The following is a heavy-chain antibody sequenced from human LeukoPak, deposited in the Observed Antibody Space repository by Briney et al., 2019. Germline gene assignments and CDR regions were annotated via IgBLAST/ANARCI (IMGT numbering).Heavy chain of an antibody. D-gene: IGHD3-10*01. CDR3: AKHFASGSYYKLPH. CDR2: ISGSGAYT. J-gene: IGHJ1*01. CDR1: GFTFSSYA. V-gene: IGHV3-23*01. Sequence: GGSLRLSCAASGFTFSSYAMSWVRQAPGKGLEWVSTISGSGAYTYYADSVKGRFTISRDNSKNTLYLQMNSLRAEVTAVYYCAKHFASGSYYKLPHWGQGTLVTVSS.